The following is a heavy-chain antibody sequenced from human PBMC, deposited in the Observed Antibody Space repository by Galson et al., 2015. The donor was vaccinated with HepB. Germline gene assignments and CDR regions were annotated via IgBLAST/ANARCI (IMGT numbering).Heavy chain of an antibody. CDR3: ARDKDSSRGPLYYYGMDV. Sequence: SLRLSCAASGFTFSSYAMHWVRQAPGKGLEWVAVISYDGSNKYYADSVKGRFTISRDNSKNTLYLQMNSLRAEDTAVYYCARDKDSSRGPLYYYGMDVWGQGTLVTVSS. CDR2: ISYDGSNK. J-gene: IGHJ6*02. V-gene: IGHV3-30-3*01. D-gene: IGHD6-13*01. CDR1: GFTFSSYA.